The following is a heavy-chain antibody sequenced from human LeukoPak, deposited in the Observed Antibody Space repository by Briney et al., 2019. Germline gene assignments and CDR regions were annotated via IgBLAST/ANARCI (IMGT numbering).Heavy chain of an antibody. D-gene: IGHD2-21*02. J-gene: IGHJ4*02. CDR2: ISSSGSTI. V-gene: IGHV3-11*01. CDR1: GFTFSDYY. Sequence: GGSLRLSCAASGFTFSDYYMSWIRQAPGKGLEWVSYISSSGSTIYYADSVKGRFTISRDNAKNSLYLQMNSLRAEDTAVYYCARDKYCGGDYYSPNFDYWGQGTLVTVSS. CDR3: ARDKYCGGDYYSPNFDY.